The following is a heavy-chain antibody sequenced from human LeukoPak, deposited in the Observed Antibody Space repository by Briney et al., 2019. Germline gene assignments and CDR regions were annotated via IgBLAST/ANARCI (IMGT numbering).Heavy chain of an antibody. Sequence: GRSLRLSCAVSGFTFSSYWMHWVRQGPGKGLVWVSRINSDGSSTNYADSVKGRFTISRDNAKNTLYLQMNSLRGEDTAVYYCARVKGGSYYGTAEGFDYWGQGTLVTVSS. J-gene: IGHJ4*02. CDR2: INSDGSST. D-gene: IGHD1-26*01. V-gene: IGHV3-74*01. CDR3: ARVKGGSYYGTAEGFDY. CDR1: GFTFSSYW.